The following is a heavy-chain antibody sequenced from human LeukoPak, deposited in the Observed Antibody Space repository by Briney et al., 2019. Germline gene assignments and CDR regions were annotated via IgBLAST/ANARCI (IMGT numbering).Heavy chain of an antibody. Sequence: KTSEILSLTCAVYGGSFSGYNWSWIRRPPGKGLEWIGEINHSGSTNYNPSLKSRVTISVDTSKNQFSLKLSSVTAADTAVYYCARGRFRGTTVTPQPQRFFDYWGQGTLVTVSS. CDR1: GGSFSGYN. CDR3: ARGRFRGTTVTPQPQRFFDY. J-gene: IGHJ4*02. V-gene: IGHV4-34*01. D-gene: IGHD4-17*01. CDR2: INHSGST.